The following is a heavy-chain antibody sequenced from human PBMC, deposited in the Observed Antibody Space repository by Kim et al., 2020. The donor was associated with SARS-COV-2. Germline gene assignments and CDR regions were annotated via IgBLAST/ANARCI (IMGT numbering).Heavy chain of an antibody. CDR3: ARSRAGTASYVDY. D-gene: IGHD6-19*01. CDR2: INAGNGNT. J-gene: IGHJ4*02. CDR1: GYTFTSYA. V-gene: IGHV1-3*01. Sequence: ASVKVSCKASGYTFTSYAMHWVRQAPGQRLEWMGWINAGNGNTKYSQKFQGRVTITRDTSASTAYMELSSLRSEDTAVYYCARSRAGTASYVDYWGQGTLVTVSS.